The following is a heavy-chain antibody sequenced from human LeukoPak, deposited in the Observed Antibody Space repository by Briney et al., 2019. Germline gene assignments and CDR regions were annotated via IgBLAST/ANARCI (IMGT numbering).Heavy chain of an antibody. CDR3: ARVWVDYGGDY. CDR1: GYTFTSYY. J-gene: IGHJ4*02. V-gene: IGHV1-46*01. Sequence: ASVKVSCKASGYTFTSYYMHWVRQAPGQGLEWMGIINPSGGSTSYAQKFQGRVTMTRDTSTSTVYMELSSLRSEDTAVYHCARVWVDYGGDYWGQGTLVTVSS. D-gene: IGHD4-23*01. CDR2: INPSGGST.